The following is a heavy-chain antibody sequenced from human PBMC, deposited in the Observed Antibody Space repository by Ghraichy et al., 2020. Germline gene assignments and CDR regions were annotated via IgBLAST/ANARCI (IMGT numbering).Heavy chain of an antibody. J-gene: IGHJ6*02. V-gene: IGHV4-39*01. D-gene: IGHD6-13*01. CDR3: ARRTSGYSSSWYGGFYYYGMDV. CDR2: IYYSGST. CDR1: GGSISSSTYY. Sequence: TLSLTCTVSGGSISSSTYYWVWIRQPPGKGLEWIGSIYYSGSTYYNPSLKSRVTISVDTSKNLFSLKLSSVTAADTAVYYCARRTSGYSSSWYGGFYYYGMDVWGQGTTVTVSS.